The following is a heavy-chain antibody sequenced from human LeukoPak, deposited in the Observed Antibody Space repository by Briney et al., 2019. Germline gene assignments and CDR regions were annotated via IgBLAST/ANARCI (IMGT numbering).Heavy chain of an antibody. V-gene: IGHV3-7*03. CDR1: GFTFSGFW. D-gene: IGHD3-16*01. CDR2: INHNGNVN. Sequence: GGPLRFSGEAPGFTFSGFWMNWAGRAPGKGLEWVASINHNGNVNYYVDSVKGRFTISRDNAKNSLYLQMSNLRAEDTAVYFCARGGGLDVWGQGATVTVSS. CDR3: ARGGGLDV. J-gene: IGHJ6*02.